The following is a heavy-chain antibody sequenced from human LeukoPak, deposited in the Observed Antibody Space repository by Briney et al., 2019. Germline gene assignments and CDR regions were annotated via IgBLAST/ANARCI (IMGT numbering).Heavy chain of an antibody. CDR2: IKSKTDGGTT. CDR1: GFTFSSYA. J-gene: IGHJ4*02. CDR3: TTVGEVVLKVWYFDY. V-gene: IGHV3-15*01. D-gene: IGHD3-10*01. Sequence: PGGSLRLSCAASGFTFSSYAMSWVRQAPGKGLEWVGRIKSKTDGGTTDYAAPVKGRFTISRDDSKNTLYLQMNSLKTEDTAVYYCTTVGEVVLKVWYFDYWGQGTLVTVSS.